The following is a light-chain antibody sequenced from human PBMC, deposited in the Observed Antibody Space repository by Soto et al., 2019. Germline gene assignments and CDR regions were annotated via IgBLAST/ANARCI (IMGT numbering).Light chain of an antibody. CDR3: QQTYTTPWT. CDR1: QTISNS. CDR2: TAS. J-gene: IGKJ1*01. Sequence: DIQMTQSPSSLSASVGDRVTITCRASQTISNSLNWYQHKPGKAPKLLIYTASSLQTGXXSXXSGSGSRQDFTLTISSLKLEDFAAYFCQQTYTTPWTFGQGTKVDIK. V-gene: IGKV1-39*01.